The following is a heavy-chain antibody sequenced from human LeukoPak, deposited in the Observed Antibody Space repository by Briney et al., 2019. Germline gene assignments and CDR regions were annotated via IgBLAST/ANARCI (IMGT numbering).Heavy chain of an antibody. V-gene: IGHV4-59*01. CDR2: IYYSGST. D-gene: IGHD3-9*01. J-gene: IGHJ3*02. Sequence: SETLSLTCTASGGSISSYYWSWIRQPPGKGLEWIWYIYYSGSTNYNPSLKSRITISVDTTKNQFSLKLSSVTAADTAVYYCARDSTVTEEYYDILTGADDAFDIWGQGTMVTVSS. CDR1: GGSISSYY. CDR3: ARDSTVTEEYYDILTGADDAFDI.